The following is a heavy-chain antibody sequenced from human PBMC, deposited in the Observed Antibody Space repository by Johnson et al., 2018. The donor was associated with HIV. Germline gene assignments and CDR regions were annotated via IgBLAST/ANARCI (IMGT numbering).Heavy chain of an antibody. D-gene: IGHD1-1*01. CDR3: ASPRGTHGAFDI. V-gene: IGHV3-30*02. CDR2: IRYDGSNK. Sequence: QVQLVESGGGVVQPGGSLRLSCAASGFTISSYGMHWVRQAPGKGLEWVAFIRYDGSNKYYADSVKGRFTISRDNSKNTLYLQMNSLRAEDTAVYYCASPRGTHGAFDIWGQGTMVTVSS. CDR1: GFTISSYG. J-gene: IGHJ3*02.